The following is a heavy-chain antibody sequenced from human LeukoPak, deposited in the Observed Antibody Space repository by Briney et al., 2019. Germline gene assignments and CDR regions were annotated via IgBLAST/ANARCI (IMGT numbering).Heavy chain of an antibody. CDR1: GYTFTGYY. J-gene: IGHJ6*03. CDR3: ARDALYSSAYYYYYMDV. D-gene: IGHD6-25*01. Sequence: ASVKVSCKASGYTFTGYYMHWVRQAPGQGLEWMGWINPNSGGTNYAQKFQGRVTMTRDTSISTAYMELSRLRSDDTAVYYCARDALYSSAYYYYYMDVWGKGTTVTVSS. V-gene: IGHV1-2*02. CDR2: INPNSGGT.